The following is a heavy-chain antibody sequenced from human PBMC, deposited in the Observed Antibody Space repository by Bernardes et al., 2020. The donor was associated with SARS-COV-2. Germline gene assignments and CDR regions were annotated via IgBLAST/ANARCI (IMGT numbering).Heavy chain of an antibody. D-gene: IGHD5-12*01. CDR2: VGYDGTDT. CDR3: AKGVSRDSGYGYFDA. V-gene: IGHV3-30*02. CDR1: GFLFNTYA. Sequence: GGSLRLSCAASGFLFNTYAVHWVRQAPGKGLEWVACVGYDGTDTSYVGSVKGRFTISKDFSTNTLYLEMNSLRVDDTAVYYCAKGVSRDSGYGYFDAWGQGVVVSVSS. J-gene: IGHJ4*01.